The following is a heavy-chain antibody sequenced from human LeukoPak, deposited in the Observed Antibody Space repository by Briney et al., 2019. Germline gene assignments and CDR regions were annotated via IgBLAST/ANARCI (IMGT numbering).Heavy chain of an antibody. CDR3: AGNSSWSRPSVY. Sequence: PSETLSLTCAVSGYSISCIYYWNWIRQPPGKGLEWIGQINRFGNTNYNPSLKSRVTISVDTSKNQFSLGLNSVTAPDTTVYCCAGNSSWSRPSVYWGHGTLVTVSS. CDR1: GYSISCIYY. D-gene: IGHD6-6*01. CDR2: INRFGNT. V-gene: IGHV4-34*01. J-gene: IGHJ4*01.